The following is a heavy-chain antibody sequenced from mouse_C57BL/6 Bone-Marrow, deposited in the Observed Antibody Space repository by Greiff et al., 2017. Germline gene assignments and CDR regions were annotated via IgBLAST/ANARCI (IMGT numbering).Heavy chain of an antibody. D-gene: IGHD2-1*01. J-gene: IGHJ3*01. CDR3: ASRDLLWYLAWFAY. V-gene: IGHV5-6*02. Sequence: EVKLVEPGGDLVKPGGSLKLSCAASGFTFSSYGMSWVRQTPDKRLEWVATISSGGSYTNYPDSVKGRFTISRDNAKNTLYLQMSSLKSEDTAMYDCASRDLLWYLAWFAYWGQGTLVTVSA. CDR2: ISSGGSYT. CDR1: GFTFSSYG.